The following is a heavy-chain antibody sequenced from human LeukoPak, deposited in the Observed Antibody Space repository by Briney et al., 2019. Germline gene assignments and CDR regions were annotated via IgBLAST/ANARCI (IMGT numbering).Heavy chain of an antibody. CDR2: ISSSSSYI. CDR3: ARTCSSTSCYGYYMDV. J-gene: IGHJ6*03. V-gene: IGHV3-21*01. Sequence: PGGSLRLSCAASGFTFSSYGMHWVRQAPGKGLEWVSSISSSSSYIYYADSVKGRFTISRDNAKNSLYLQMNSLRAEDTAVYYCARTCSSTSCYGYYMDVWGKGTTVTVSS. CDR1: GFTFSSYG. D-gene: IGHD2-2*01.